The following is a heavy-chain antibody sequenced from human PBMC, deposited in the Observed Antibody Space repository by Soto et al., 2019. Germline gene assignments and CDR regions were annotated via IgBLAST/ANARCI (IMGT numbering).Heavy chain of an antibody. CDR2: IIPIFGTA. J-gene: IGHJ3*02. D-gene: IGHD2-15*01. CDR3: ARDSDSRPVVAGLDAFDI. Sequence: QVQLVQSGAEVKKPGSSVKVSCKASGGTFSSYAISWVRQAPGQGLEWMGGIIPIFGTANYAQKFQGRVTITADESTSTAYMELSSLRSEDTAVYYCARDSDSRPVVAGLDAFDIWGQGTMVTVSS. CDR1: GGTFSSYA. V-gene: IGHV1-69*01.